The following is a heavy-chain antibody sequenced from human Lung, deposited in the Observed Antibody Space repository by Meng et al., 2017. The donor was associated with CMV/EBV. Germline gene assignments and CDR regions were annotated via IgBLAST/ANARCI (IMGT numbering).Heavy chain of an antibody. Sequence: GGSLRLXCAAFGFTFSSYSMNWVRQAPGKGLEWVSSISSSGTYIYYADSVKGRFTISRDNAQNSLYLQMNSLRAEDTAVYYCARDVSPRSSAYFAIYYFYALDVWGQGXTVTVSS. J-gene: IGHJ6*02. CDR2: ISSSGTYI. CDR1: GFTFSSYS. CDR3: ARDVSPRSSAYFAIYYFYALDV. D-gene: IGHD2-21*01. V-gene: IGHV3-21*01.